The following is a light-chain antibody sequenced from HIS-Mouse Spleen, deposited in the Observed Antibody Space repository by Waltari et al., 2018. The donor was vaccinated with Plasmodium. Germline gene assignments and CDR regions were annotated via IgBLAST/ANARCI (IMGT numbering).Light chain of an antibody. J-gene: IGLJ2*01. Sequence: SYELTQPPSVSVSPGQTASITCSGAKLGDKYACWYQPKPGQSPVLVIYQDRKRPSGIPERFSGSNSGNTATLTISGTQAMDEADYYCQAWDSSTVVFGGGTKLTVL. CDR3: QAWDSSTVV. V-gene: IGLV3-1*01. CDR1: KLGDKY. CDR2: QDR.